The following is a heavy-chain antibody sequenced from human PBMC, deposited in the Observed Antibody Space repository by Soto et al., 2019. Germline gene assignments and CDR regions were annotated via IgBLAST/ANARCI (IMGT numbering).Heavy chain of an antibody. J-gene: IGHJ4*02. V-gene: IGHV3-23*01. Sequence: EVQLLESGGGLVQPGGSLRLSCAASGFTFSSYAMSWVRQAPGKGLEWVSAIRGSGGSTYYADSVKGRFTISRDNSKNTLYLQMNSLRAEDTAVYYCAKDPQQLVEVRHDYWGQGTLVTVSS. CDR3: AKDPQQLVEVRHDY. CDR2: IRGSGGST. CDR1: GFTFSSYA. D-gene: IGHD6-13*01.